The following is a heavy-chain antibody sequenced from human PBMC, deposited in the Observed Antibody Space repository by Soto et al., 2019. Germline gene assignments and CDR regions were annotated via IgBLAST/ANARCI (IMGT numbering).Heavy chain of an antibody. CDR1: GFTFSDYY. CDR3: ARVRDSSGYSLHFDY. J-gene: IGHJ4*02. V-gene: IGHV3-11*01. D-gene: IGHD3-22*01. CDR2: ISSSGSTI. Sequence: GGSLRLSCAASGFTFSDYYMSWIRQAPGKGLEWVSYISSSGSTIYYADSVEGRFTISRDNAKNSLYLQMNSLRAEDTAVYYCARVRDSSGYSLHFDYWGQGTLVTVSS.